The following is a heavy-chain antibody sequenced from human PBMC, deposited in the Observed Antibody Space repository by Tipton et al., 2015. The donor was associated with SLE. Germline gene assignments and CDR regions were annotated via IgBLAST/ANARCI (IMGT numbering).Heavy chain of an antibody. CDR1: GYSISSAYY. CDR3: ASPITLVRGVTKDY. J-gene: IGHJ4*02. Sequence: TLSLTCAVSGYSISSAYYWGWIRQPPGKGLEWIGSIYHSGSTYYNPSLKSRVTISVDTSKNQLSLRVSSVTAADTAVYYCASPITLVRGVTKDYWGQGTLVTVSS. CDR2: IYHSGST. D-gene: IGHD3-10*01. V-gene: IGHV4-38-2*01.